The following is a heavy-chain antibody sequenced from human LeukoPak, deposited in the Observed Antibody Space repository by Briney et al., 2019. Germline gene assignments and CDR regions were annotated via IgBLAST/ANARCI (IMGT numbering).Heavy chain of an antibody. D-gene: IGHD6-13*01. V-gene: IGHV3-23*01. Sequence: GGSLRLSCAASGFTFSSYAMSWVRQAAGKGLEWVSAISGSGGSTYYADSVKGRFTISRDNSKNTLYLQMNSLRAEDTAVYYCAKIGTYSSSWTDYWGQGTLVTVSS. CDR3: AKIGTYSSSWTDY. CDR2: ISGSGGST. CDR1: GFTFSSYA. J-gene: IGHJ4*02.